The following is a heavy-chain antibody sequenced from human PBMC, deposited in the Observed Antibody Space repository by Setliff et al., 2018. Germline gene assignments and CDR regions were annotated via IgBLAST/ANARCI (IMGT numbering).Heavy chain of an antibody. CDR3: ARRWNFGPYGSGIHDGFDM. CDR2: INHYGST. V-gene: IGHV4-34*01. J-gene: IGHJ3*02. Sequence: SETLSLTCAVFDGSFSDYYWSWFRQPPGKGLEWIGEINHYGSTKYKSSLRSRVTISVDTSKNQFSLKLNSVTAADTAVYYCARRWNFGPYGSGIHDGFDMWGQGTMVTV. CDR1: DGSFSDYY. D-gene: IGHD3-10*01.